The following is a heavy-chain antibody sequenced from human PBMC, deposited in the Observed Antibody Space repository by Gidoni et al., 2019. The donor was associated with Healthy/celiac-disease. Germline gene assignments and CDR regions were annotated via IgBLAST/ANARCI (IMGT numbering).Heavy chain of an antibody. CDR3: ARAEGSGYYYYYYYGMDV. CDR2: IIPIFGTA. Sequence: QVQLVQSGAEVKKPGSSVKVSCKASGGPFSSYAISWVRQAPGQGLEWMGGIIPIFGTANYAQKFQGRVTITADESTSTAYMELSSLRSEDTAVYYCARAEGSGYYYYYYYGMDVWGQGTTVTVSS. J-gene: IGHJ6*02. V-gene: IGHV1-69*01. D-gene: IGHD3-3*01. CDR1: GGPFSSYA.